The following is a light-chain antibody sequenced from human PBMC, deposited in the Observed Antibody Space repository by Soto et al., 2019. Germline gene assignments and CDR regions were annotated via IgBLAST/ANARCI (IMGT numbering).Light chain of an antibody. CDR2: GAS. CDR3: QQYGSSPWT. CDR1: QSVSSSY. V-gene: IGKV3-20*01. J-gene: IGKJ1*01. Sequence: EIVLTQSPGTLSLSPWERATLSCSASQSVSSSYLAWYQQKPGQAPRLLIYGASSRATGIPDRFSDSGSGTDFTLTISRLEPEDFAVYYCQQYGSSPWTFGQGTKVEIK.